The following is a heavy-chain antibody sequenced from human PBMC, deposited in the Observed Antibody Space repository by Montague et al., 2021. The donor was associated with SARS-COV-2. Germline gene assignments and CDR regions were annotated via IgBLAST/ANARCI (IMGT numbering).Heavy chain of an antibody. CDR2: IYHTGRT. CDR1: HGSTSSSSYY. CDR3: AVVDILTGYSLNY. J-gene: IGHJ4*02. V-gene: IGHV4-39*01. Sequence: SETRSLICTVSHGSTSSSSYYWGWIRQPPGKGLEWIGGIYHTGRTYNNPSLRSRVTLSVDTSRNQFSLKVSSVTAAETAMYYCAVVDILTGYSLNYWGQGTLVTVSS. D-gene: IGHD3-9*01.